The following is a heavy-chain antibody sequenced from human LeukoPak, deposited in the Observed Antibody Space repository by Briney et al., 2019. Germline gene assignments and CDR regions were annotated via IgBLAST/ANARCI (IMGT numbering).Heavy chain of an antibody. CDR3: AKDFSGYGSGSYYNY. CDR2: ISGSGGST. Sequence: GGSLRLSCAASGFTFNNYAMSWVRQAPGRGVEWVSAISGSGGSTYYAESVKGRFTISRDSSKNTLYLQMNSLRAEDTAVYYCAKDFSGYGSGSYYNYWGQGTLVTVSS. D-gene: IGHD3-10*01. CDR1: GFTFNNYA. J-gene: IGHJ4*02. V-gene: IGHV3-23*01.